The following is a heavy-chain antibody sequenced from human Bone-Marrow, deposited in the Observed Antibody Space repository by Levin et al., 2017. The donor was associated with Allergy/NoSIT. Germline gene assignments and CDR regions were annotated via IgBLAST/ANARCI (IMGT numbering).Heavy chain of an antibody. Sequence: GGSLRLSCAASGFTFNIYWMHWVRQAPGKGLVWVSHIRFDGSTTNYADSVEGRFTISRDNAKNTLYLQMNSPRTEDTAVYYCARDDSSGYPDSWGQGTLVTVSA. D-gene: IGHD3-22*01. J-gene: IGHJ4*02. CDR3: ARDDSSGYPDS. CDR1: GFTFNIYW. CDR2: IRFDGSTT. V-gene: IGHV3-74*01.